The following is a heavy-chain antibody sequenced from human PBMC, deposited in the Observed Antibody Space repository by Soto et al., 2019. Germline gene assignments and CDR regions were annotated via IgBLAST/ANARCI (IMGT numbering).Heavy chain of an antibody. Sequence: SETLSLTCTVSGGSISSYYWSWIRQPPGKGLEWIGYIYYSGSTNYNPSLKSRVTISVDTSKNQFSLKLSSVTAADTAVYYCARHRASGWPYFDYWGQGTLVTVSS. CDR1: GGSISSYY. CDR2: IYYSGST. D-gene: IGHD6-19*01. V-gene: IGHV4-59*08. J-gene: IGHJ4*02. CDR3: ARHRASGWPYFDY.